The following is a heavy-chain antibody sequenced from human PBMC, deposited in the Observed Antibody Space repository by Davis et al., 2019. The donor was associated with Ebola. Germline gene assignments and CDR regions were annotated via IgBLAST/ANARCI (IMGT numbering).Heavy chain of an antibody. CDR2: INHSGST. D-gene: IGHD3-3*02. CDR3: ARGRIFGVVRYYYYGMDV. J-gene: IGHJ6*02. V-gene: IGHV4-34*01. Sequence: MPSETLSLTCAVYGGSFSGYYWNWIRQPPGKGLEWIGEINHSGSTNYNPSLKSRVTISVDTSKKQFSLKLSSVTAADTAVYYCARGRIFGVVRYYYYGMDVWGQGTTVTVSS. CDR1: GGSFSGYY.